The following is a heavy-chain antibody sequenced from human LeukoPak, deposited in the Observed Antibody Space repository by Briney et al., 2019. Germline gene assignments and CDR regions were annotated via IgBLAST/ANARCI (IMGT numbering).Heavy chain of an antibody. V-gene: IGHV3-53*05. CDR3: ARDSVVDTRDY. D-gene: IGHD3-22*01. Sequence: GGSLRLSCAASGFTFSSNYMTWVRQAPGKGLQWVSVIYSGGGTYYADSVKGRFTTSRDNSKNTLHLQMNSLRPEDTAVYYCARDSVVDTRDYWGQGTLVTVSS. CDR1: GFTFSSNY. CDR2: IYSGGGT. J-gene: IGHJ4*02.